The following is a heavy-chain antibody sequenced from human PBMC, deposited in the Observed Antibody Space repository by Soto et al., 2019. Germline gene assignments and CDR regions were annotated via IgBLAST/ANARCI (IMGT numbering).Heavy chain of an antibody. CDR3: AKDRPSGSRPYYYGMDV. CDR1: GFTFSSYG. CDR2: ISYDGSNK. Sequence: QVQLVESGGGVVQPGRSLRLSCEASGFTFSSYGMHWVRQAPGKGLEWVAVISYDGSNKYYADSVKGRFTISRDNSKNPLYLQMHSLRAEDTAVYYCAKDRPSGSRPYYYGMDVWGQGTTVTVSS. V-gene: IGHV3-30*18. J-gene: IGHJ6*02. D-gene: IGHD1-26*01.